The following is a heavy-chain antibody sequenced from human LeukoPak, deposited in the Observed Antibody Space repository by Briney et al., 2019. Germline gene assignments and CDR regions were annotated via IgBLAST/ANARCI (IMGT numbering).Heavy chain of an antibody. CDR2: ISYDGSNK. CDR1: GFTFSSYA. D-gene: IGHD3-16*01. Sequence: PGGSLRLSCSASGFTFSSYAMHWVRQAPGKGLEWVAVISYDGSNKYYADSVKGRFTISRDNSKNTLYLQMNSLRAEDTAVYYCARVPGGHRAFDIWGQGTMVTVSS. CDR3: ARVPGGHRAFDI. J-gene: IGHJ3*02. V-gene: IGHV3-30-3*01.